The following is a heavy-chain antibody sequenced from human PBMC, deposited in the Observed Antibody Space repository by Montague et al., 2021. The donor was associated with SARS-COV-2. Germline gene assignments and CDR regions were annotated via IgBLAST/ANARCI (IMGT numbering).Heavy chain of an antibody. CDR2: IYYSGST. D-gene: IGHD6-13*01. V-gene: IGHV4-39*07. CDR1: GGSISSSSYY. J-gene: IGHJ6*02. CDR3: ARVGRQQLVRLSGMDV. Sequence: SETLSLTCTVSGGSISSSSYYWGWIRQPPGKGLEWIGCIYYSGSTYYNPSLKSRVTISVDTSKSQFSLKLSSVTAADTAVYYCARVGRQQLVRLSGMDVWGQGTTVTVSS.